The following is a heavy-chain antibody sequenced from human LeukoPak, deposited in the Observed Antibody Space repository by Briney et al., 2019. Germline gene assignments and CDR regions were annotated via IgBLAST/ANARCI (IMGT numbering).Heavy chain of an antibody. CDR1: GLTFSNYA. CDR2: IRYDGTVK. V-gene: IGHV3-30*02. Sequence: GGSLRLSCAASGLTFSNYAMHWVRQAPGKGLEWVAFIRYDGTVKTYADSVKGRFTISRDNSRNTLYLQMSSLRVQDTALYYCAKTNSELGKNWFDPWGQGTLVTVSS. CDR3: AKTNSELGKNWFDP. D-gene: IGHD7-27*01. J-gene: IGHJ5*02.